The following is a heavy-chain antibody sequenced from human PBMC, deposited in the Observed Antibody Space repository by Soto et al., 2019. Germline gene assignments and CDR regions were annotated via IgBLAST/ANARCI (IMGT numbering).Heavy chain of an antibody. J-gene: IGHJ4*02. D-gene: IGHD6-13*01. CDR1: GFTFNTYA. V-gene: IGHV3-30-3*01. Sequence: QVQLVETGGGVARPGRYLTLSSAASGFTFNTYAMHWVRLPPGKGLEWVAAISYDGGSKYYADSVRDRFTNFRDYSKSTLYLQMNSLRREYTAVYYCARPEGFSNYGYTDWGQGTLVTVSP. CDR3: ARPEGFSNYGYTD. CDR2: ISYDGGSK.